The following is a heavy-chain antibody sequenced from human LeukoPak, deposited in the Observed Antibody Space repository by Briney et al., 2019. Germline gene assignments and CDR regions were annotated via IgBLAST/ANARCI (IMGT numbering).Heavy chain of an antibody. Sequence: PGGSLRLSCAASGLTFSDYAMSWFRQAPGKGLEWVSGITSGFTPHYADSVKGRFTISRDNSKNTFNLQLNSLRAEDTAVYYCAKDYSDSRVADVFFEYWGQGTLVTVSS. V-gene: IGHV3-23*01. CDR2: ITSGFTP. CDR3: AKDYSDSRVADVFFEY. D-gene: IGHD2-15*01. J-gene: IGHJ4*02. CDR1: GLTFSDYA.